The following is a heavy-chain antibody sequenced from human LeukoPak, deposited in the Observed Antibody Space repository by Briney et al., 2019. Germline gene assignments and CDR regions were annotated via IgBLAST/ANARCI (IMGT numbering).Heavy chain of an antibody. J-gene: IGHJ3*02. V-gene: IGHV3-48*04. CDR2: ISGSGSTT. Sequence: GGSLRLSCAASGFTFSSYAMNWVRQAPGKGLEWVSAISGSGSTTYYADSVKGRFTISRDNAKNSLYLQMNSLRAEDTAVYYCARGGLDAFDIWGQGTMVTVSS. CDR3: ARGGLDAFDI. CDR1: GFTFSSYA.